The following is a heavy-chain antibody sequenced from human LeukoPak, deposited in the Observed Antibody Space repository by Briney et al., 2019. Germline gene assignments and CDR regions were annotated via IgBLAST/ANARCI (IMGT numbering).Heavy chain of an antibody. CDR3: ARSATGLRIRNDF. CDR2: MNPNSGNT. Sequence: ASVKVSCKTSGYTFTIDDINWVRQATGQGLEWMGWMNPNSGNTGYAQKFQGRVTMTRNNSISTAYMELSSLRSEDTPIYYCARSATGLRIRNDFWGQGTLVTVSS. J-gene: IGHJ4*02. V-gene: IGHV1-8*01. CDR1: GYTFTIDD. D-gene: IGHD4-17*01.